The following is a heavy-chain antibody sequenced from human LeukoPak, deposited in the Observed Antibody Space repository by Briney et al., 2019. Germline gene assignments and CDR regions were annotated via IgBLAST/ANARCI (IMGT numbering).Heavy chain of an antibody. V-gene: IGHV4-39*01. J-gene: IGHJ5*02. CDR3: ATSPGADYGGDHWFDP. CDR2: ISYGGST. CDR1: GGSITSNHYY. Sequence: PSETLSLTCTVSGGSITSNHYYWGWIRHPPGKGLEWIGSISYGGSTHYNPSLKSRVTMSVDTSKNQFSLKLRSVTATDTAVYHCATSPGADYGGDHWFDPWGQGTLVTVSS. D-gene: IGHD4-23*01.